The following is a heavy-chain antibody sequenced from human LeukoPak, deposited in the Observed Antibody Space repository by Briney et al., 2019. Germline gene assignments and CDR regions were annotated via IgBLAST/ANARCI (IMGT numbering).Heavy chain of an antibody. Sequence: SVKVSCKASGYTFTSYAISWVRQAPGQGLEWMGGIIPIFGTANYAQKFQGRVTITADESTSTAYMELSSLRSEDTAVYYCARARGDCYTGGCAFDIWGQGTMVTVSS. J-gene: IGHJ3*02. V-gene: IGHV1-69*13. CDR2: IIPIFGTA. CDR3: ARARGDCYTGGCAFDI. D-gene: IGHD2-21*02. CDR1: GYTFTSYA.